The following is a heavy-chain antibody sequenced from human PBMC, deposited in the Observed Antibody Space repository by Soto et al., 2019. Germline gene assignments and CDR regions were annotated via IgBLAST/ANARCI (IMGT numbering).Heavy chain of an antibody. CDR1: GGTFSSYA. V-gene: IGHV1-69*01. CDR3: ARVGPNYVILTGFDY. Sequence: QVQLVQSGAEVKKPGSSVKVSCKASGGTFSSYAISWVRQAPGQGLEWMGGIIPIFGTANYAQKFQGRVTITADESTSTAYMELSSLRSEDTAVYSCARVGPNYVILTGFDYWGQGTLVTVSS. CDR2: IIPIFGTA. D-gene: IGHD3-9*01. J-gene: IGHJ4*02.